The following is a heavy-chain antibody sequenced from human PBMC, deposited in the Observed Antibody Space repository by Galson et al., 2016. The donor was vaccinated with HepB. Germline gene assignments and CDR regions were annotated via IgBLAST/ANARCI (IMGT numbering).Heavy chain of an antibody. D-gene: IGHD6-13*01. V-gene: IGHV4-4*02. CDR2: IFHSGTV. Sequence: SETLSLTCNISGDSMTSGRWWSWVRQPPGKGLEWIAEIFHSGTVNYNPSLRSRVTMSVDESKKQYSLHLSSVTAADTAVYYCARNRIAGFQAWFDPWGQGTLVTVSS. CDR3: ARNRIAGFQAWFDP. J-gene: IGHJ5*02. CDR1: GDSMTSGRW.